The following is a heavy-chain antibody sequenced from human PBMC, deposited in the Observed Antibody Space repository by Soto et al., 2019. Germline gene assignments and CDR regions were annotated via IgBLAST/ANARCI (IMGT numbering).Heavy chain of an antibody. V-gene: IGHV3-7*04. J-gene: IGHJ4*02. D-gene: IGHD3-9*01. Sequence: GGSLRLSCGASGFIFSRYWMNWVRQAPGKGLEWVANINQDGGQTYYVDSVKGRFTISRNNAKNSLYLEMNSLRVEDMAVYYCTRVLSYDISDYWGQGTLVTVSS. CDR3: TRVLSYDISDY. CDR1: GFIFSRYW. CDR2: INQDGGQT.